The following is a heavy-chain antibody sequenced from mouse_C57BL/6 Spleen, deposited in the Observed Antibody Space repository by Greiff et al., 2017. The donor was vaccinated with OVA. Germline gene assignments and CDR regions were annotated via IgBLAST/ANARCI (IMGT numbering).Heavy chain of an antibody. CDR2: IDPETGGT. CDR1: GYTFTDYE. CDR3: TRRYSNHYAMDY. D-gene: IGHD2-5*01. J-gene: IGHJ4*01. Sequence: QVQLQQSGAELVRPGASVTLSCKASGYTFTDYEMHWVKQTPVHGLEWIGAIDPETGGTAYNQKFKGKAILTADKSSSTAYMELRSLTSEDSAVYYCTRRYSNHYAMDYWGQGTSVTVSS. V-gene: IGHV1-15*01.